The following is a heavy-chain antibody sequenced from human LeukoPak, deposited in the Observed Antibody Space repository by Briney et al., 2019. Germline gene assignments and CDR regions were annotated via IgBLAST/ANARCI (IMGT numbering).Heavy chain of an antibody. Sequence: ASVRVSCKASGYTFTSYGISWVRQATGQGLEWMGWMNPNSGNTGYAQKFQGRVTMTRNTSISTAYMELSSLRSEDTAVYDCARERAIAAETYYYYYMDVWGKGTTVTISS. J-gene: IGHJ6*03. CDR3: ARERAIAAETYYYYYMDV. D-gene: IGHD6-13*01. V-gene: IGHV1-8*01. CDR1: GYTFTSYG. CDR2: MNPNSGNT.